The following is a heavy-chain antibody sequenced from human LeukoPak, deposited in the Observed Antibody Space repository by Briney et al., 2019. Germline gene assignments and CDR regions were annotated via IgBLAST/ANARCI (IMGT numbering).Heavy chain of an antibody. CDR1: GGSISSSNYF. Sequence: SETLSLTCTVSGGSISSSNYFWAWIRQPPGKGLEWIGSIYYRRNAYYNPSLKSRITISVDTSKNQFSLKLSSVTAADTAVYYCARDLLIWGQGTMVTVSS. V-gene: IGHV4-39*07. CDR3: ARDLLI. J-gene: IGHJ3*02. CDR2: IYYRRNA.